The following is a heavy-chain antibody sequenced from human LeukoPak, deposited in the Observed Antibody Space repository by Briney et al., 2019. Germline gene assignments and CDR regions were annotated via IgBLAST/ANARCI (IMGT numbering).Heavy chain of an antibody. J-gene: IGHJ6*03. D-gene: IGHD3-10*01. CDR2: IYTSGST. Sequence: SETLSLTCTVSGGSISSYYWSWIRQPPGKGLEWIGYIYTSGSTNYNPSLKSRVTISVDTSENQFSLKLSSVTAADTAVYYCARLGDLYYYYMDVWGKGTTVTVSS. CDR1: GGSISSYY. CDR3: ARLGDLYYYYMDV. V-gene: IGHV4-4*09.